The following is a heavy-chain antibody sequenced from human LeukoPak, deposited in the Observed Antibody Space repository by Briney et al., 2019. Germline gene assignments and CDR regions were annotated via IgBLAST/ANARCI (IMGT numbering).Heavy chain of an antibody. CDR3: ARDSWFGETRTGQFDY. Sequence: GGPLRLSCAASGFTFSSYSMNWVRQAPGKGLEWVSSISSSSSYIYYADSVKGRFTISRDNAKNSLYLQMNCLRAEDTAVYYCARDSWFGETRTGQFDYWGQGTLVTVSS. V-gene: IGHV3-21*01. D-gene: IGHD3-10*01. CDR1: GFTFSSYS. J-gene: IGHJ4*02. CDR2: ISSSSSYI.